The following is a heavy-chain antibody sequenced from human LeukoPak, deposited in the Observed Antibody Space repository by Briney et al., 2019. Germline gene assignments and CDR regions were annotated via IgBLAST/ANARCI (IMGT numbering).Heavy chain of an antibody. CDR2: ISSSSSYI. V-gene: IGHV3-21*01. D-gene: IGHD1-1*01. J-gene: IGHJ4*02. CDR1: GFTFSSYS. CDR3: ASWNPAVGY. Sequence: KSGGSLRLSCAASGFTFSSYSMNWVRQAPGKGLEWVSSISSSSSYIYYADSVKGRFTISRDNAKNSLYLQMNSLRAEDTAVYYCASWNPAVGYWGQGTLVAVSS.